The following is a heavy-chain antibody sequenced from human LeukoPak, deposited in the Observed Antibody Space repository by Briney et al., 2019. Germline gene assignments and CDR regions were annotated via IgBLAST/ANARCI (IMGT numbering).Heavy chain of an antibody. CDR3: ARTLYSSGWYYFDY. CDR1: GGSISSYY. J-gene: IGHJ4*02. D-gene: IGHD6-19*01. V-gene: IGHV4-59*01. Sequence: SETLPLTCTVSGGSISSYYWSWIRQPPGKGLEWIGYIYYSGSTNYNPSLKSRVTISVDTSKNQFSLKLSSVTAADTAVYYCARTLYSSGWYYFDYWGQGTLVTVSS. CDR2: IYYSGST.